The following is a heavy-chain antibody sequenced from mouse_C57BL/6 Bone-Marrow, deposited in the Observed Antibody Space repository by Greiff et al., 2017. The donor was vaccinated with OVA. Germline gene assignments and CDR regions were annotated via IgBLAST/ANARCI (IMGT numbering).Heavy chain of an antibody. J-gene: IGHJ2*01. CDR1: GYTFTDYE. D-gene: IGHD2-9*01. CDR2: IDPETGGT. V-gene: IGHV1-15*01. CDR3: TAPPTMVTPYYFDY. Sequence: QVQLQQSGAGLVRPGASVTLSCKASGYTFTDYEMHWVKQTPVHGLEWIGAIDPETGGTAYNQKFKGKAILTADKSSSTAYMELRSLTSEDSAVYYCTAPPTMVTPYYFDYWGQGTTLTVSS.